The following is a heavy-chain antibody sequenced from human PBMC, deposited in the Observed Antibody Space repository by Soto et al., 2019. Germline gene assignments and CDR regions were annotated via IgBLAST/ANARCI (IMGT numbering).Heavy chain of an antibody. D-gene: IGHD3-10*01. CDR3: ASSPYYYGSGSLDY. J-gene: IGHJ4*02. CDR2: INHSGST. V-gene: IGHV4-34*01. CDR1: GGSFSGCY. Sequence: PSETLSLTCAVYGGSFSGCYWSWIRQPPGKGLEWIGEINHSGSTNYNPSLKSRVTISVDTSKNQFSLKLSSVTAADTAVYYCASSPYYYGSGSLDYWGQGTLVTVSS.